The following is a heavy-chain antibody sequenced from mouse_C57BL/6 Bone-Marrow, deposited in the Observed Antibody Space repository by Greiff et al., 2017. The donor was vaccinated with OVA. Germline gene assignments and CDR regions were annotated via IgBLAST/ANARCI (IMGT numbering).Heavy chain of an antibody. CDR1: GYTFTDYY. V-gene: IGHV1-26*01. D-gene: IGHD2-5*01. Sequence: EVQLQQSGPELVKPGASVKISCKASGYTFTDYYMNWVKQSHGKSLEWIGDINPNNGGTSYNQKFKGKATLTVDKSSSTAYMELRSLTSEDSAVYYCARRSNYLYYFDYWGQGTTLTVSS. J-gene: IGHJ2*01. CDR2: INPNNGGT. CDR3: ARRSNYLYYFDY.